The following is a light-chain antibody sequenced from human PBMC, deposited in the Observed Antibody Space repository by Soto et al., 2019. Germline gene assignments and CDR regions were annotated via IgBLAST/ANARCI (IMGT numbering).Light chain of an antibody. CDR3: QQYGTSQII. V-gene: IGKV3-20*01. Sequence: VLTKSPGAVSLYPGERATLSCRASQTLSNSFIAWYQQKPGQAPRLLIYDTSSRATGVPDRYSASGSGTDFTLTISRLEPEDFAVFFCQQYGTSQIIFGQGTRLEI. CDR1: QTLSNSF. J-gene: IGKJ5*01. CDR2: DTS.